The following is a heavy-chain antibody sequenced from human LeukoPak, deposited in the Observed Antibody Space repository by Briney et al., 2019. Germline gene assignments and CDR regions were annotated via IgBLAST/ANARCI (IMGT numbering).Heavy chain of an antibody. CDR2: IKSNTDGGTT. D-gene: IGHD3-22*01. J-gene: IGHJ6*03. Sequence: GGSLRLSCAASGFTFSNAWMSWVRQAPGKGLEWVGRIKSNTDGGTTDYAAPVKGRFTISRDDSKNTLYLQMNSLKTEDTAVYYCTTGMIVVPYYYYYMDVWGKGTTVTVSS. CDR3: TTGMIVVPYYYYYMDV. CDR1: GFTFSNAW. V-gene: IGHV3-15*01.